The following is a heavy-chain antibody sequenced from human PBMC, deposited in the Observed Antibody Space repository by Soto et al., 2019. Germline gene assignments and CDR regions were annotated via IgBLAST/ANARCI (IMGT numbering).Heavy chain of an antibody. CDR3: CRLAGWEVATVDY. CDR2: IGNTGDSYAP. V-gene: IGHV3-73*01. CDR1: GFTFSGSI. J-gene: IGHJ4*02. Sequence: DVQLVESGGGLVQPGGSLKLSCAASGFTFSGSIIHWVRQASGKGLEWIGRIGNTGDSYAPAYAESVKGRFTISRDDLKNTAYLQMNSLRTEDTAMYYCCRLAGWEVATVDYWGQGTLVTVSS. D-gene: IGHD1-26*01.